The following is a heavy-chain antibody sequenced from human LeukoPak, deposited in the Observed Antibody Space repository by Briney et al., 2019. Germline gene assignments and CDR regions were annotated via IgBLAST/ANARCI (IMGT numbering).Heavy chain of an antibody. V-gene: IGHV3-48*02. J-gene: IGHJ3*02. Sequence: GGSLRLSGAASASTFSTYSMNWVPQAPGKGLEWISYINTFSNPIYYADSGRGRFTVSRDNAKNSLYLQMNSLRDDDTAVYYCARARGNGYYGSDAFDIWGQGTTVTVSS. CDR1: ASTFSTYS. CDR3: ARARGNGYYGSDAFDI. CDR2: INTFSNPI. D-gene: IGHD3-22*01.